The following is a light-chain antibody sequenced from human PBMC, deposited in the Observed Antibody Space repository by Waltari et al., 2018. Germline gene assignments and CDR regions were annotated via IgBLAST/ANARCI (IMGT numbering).Light chain of an antibody. CDR2: GAS. J-gene: IGKJ3*01. CDR1: QSISSQ. CDR3: QQYHESPPIT. V-gene: IGKV3-15*01. Sequence: IVMKQSPATLSVSAVERATLTCRASQSISSQLAWYQQKPGQAPRLLIYGASTRATGIPARFSGSGSGTEFTLTISSLQSEDFAVYFCQQYHESPPITFGPGTKVDIK.